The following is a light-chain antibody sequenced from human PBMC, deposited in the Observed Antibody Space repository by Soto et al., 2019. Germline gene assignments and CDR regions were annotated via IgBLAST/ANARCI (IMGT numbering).Light chain of an antibody. CDR3: QQGYSTPWT. Sequence: IQMTQSPSSLSASVGDRVTITCRASQTISTYLHWYQQKAGEAPKLLIYAASNLQGGVPSRFSGSGSGADFTLTINSLQPEDFATYYCQQGYSTPWTFGQGTKVAIK. CDR2: AAS. CDR1: QTISTY. V-gene: IGKV1-39*01. J-gene: IGKJ1*01.